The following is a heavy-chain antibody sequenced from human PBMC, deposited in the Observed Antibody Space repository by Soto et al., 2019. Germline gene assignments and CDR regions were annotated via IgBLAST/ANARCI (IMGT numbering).Heavy chain of an antibody. J-gene: IGHJ3*02. V-gene: IGHV4-39*01. D-gene: IGHD6-19*01. CDR1: GGCISSSTDY. CDR2: IYYSGST. Sequence: SVTRSLTCTVGGGCISSSTDYWCWIRSPPGKWLECIGSIYYSGSTDYNPSLKSRVSIPLDTSTTQFSLQLRSVTAADTAVYYCARPVAGSRHDAFDIWGQGTMVTVS. CDR3: ARPVAGSRHDAFDI.